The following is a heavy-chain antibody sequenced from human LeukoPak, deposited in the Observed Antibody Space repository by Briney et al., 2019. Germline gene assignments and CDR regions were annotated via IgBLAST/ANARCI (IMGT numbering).Heavy chain of an antibody. J-gene: IGHJ4*02. Sequence: GGSLRLPCAASGFTFSSYAMSWVRQAPGKGLEWVSTIRGSSSSTYYADSVKGRFTISRDNSKNTLYLQMDSLRAEDTAVYYCAKAQYGSGSYYYTLSVFDYWGQGTLVTVSS. CDR1: GFTFSSYA. V-gene: IGHV3-23*01. D-gene: IGHD3-10*01. CDR3: AKAQYGSGSYYYTLSVFDY. CDR2: IRGSSSST.